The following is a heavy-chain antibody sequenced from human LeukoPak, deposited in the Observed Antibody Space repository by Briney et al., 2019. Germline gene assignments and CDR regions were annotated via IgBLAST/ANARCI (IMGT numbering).Heavy chain of an antibody. Sequence: SETLSLTCTVSGGSISSSSYYWGWIRQPPGKGLEWIGSIYYSGSTYYNPSLKSRVTISVDTSKNQFSLKLSSVTAADTAVYYCARLHRFIAAARMNWFDPWGQEPWSPSPQ. CDR1: GGSISSSSYY. CDR2: IYYSGST. D-gene: IGHD6-13*01. V-gene: IGHV4-39*01. CDR3: ARLHRFIAAARMNWFDP. J-gene: IGHJ5*02.